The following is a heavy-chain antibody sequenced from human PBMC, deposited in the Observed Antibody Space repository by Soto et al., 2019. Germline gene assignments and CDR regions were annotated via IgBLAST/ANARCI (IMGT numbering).Heavy chain of an antibody. Sequence: QVQLVQSGAEVRKPGASVKVSCKASGYTFTNYYMHWVRQAPGQGLEWMGIINPSGGGTNYARKFQGRVTMTRDTSTSILYMELSSLRSDDTAVYYCARGGNIAARPLDYWGQGTLVTVSS. CDR1: GYTFTNYY. D-gene: IGHD6-6*01. V-gene: IGHV1-46*01. CDR3: ARGGNIAARPLDY. J-gene: IGHJ4*02. CDR2: INPSGGGT.